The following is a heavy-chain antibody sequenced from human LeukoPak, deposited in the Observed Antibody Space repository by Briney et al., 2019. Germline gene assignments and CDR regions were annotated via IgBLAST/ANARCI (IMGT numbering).Heavy chain of an antibody. CDR2: ISSSSSYT. CDR3: ARTRGDYGDYNWFDP. J-gene: IGHJ5*02. V-gene: IGHV3-11*06. D-gene: IGHD4-17*01. Sequence: GGSLRLSCAASGFTFSDYYMSWIRQAPGKGLEWVSYISSSSSYTNYADSVKGRFTISRDNAKNSLYLQMNSPRAEDTAVYYCARTRGDYGDYNWFDPWGQGTLVTVSS. CDR1: GFTFSDYY.